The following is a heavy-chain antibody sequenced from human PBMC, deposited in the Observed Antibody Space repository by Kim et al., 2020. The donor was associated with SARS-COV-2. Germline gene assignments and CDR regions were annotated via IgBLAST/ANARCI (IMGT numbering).Heavy chain of an antibody. Sequence: GESLKISCKGSGYSFVSYWIGWVRQMPGKGLEWMGVIYPGDSDTRYSPSFQGQVTISADKSINTAYLQWSSLKASDTAMYYCARHEGTWKGATFHLWVDHWGQGTLVTVSS. V-gene: IGHV5-51*01. J-gene: IGHJ5*02. CDR3: ARHEGTWKGATFHLWVDH. CDR2: IYPGDSDT. CDR1: GYSFVSYW. D-gene: IGHD1-26*01.